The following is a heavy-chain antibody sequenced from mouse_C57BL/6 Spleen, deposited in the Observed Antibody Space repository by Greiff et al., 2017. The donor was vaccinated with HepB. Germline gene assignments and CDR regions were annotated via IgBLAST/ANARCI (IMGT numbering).Heavy chain of an antibody. CDR3: ARDYGKPFYWYFDV. CDR1: CYAFSSSW. V-gene: IGHV1-82*01. CDR2: IYPGDGDT. Sequence: VQLQQSGPELVTPGASVKISCKASCYAFSSSWMNWGKPRSGKGLEWIGRIYPGDGDTNYNGKCKGKATLTADKASSTAYMQLSSLTSEDSAVYFCARDYGKPFYWYFDVWGTGTTVTVSS. J-gene: IGHJ1*03. D-gene: IGHD2-1*01.